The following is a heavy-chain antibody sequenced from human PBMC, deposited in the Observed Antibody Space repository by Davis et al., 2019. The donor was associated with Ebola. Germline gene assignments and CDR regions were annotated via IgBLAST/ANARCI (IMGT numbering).Heavy chain of an antibody. CDR2: ISGASETI. CDR1: GFTFSPYS. CDR3: ARGARLGLQGHYYYGMDV. Sequence: GGSLRLSCAASGFTFSPYSMSWVRQAPGKGLEWISYISGASETIYYADSVKGRFTISRDNAKNSLYLQMNSLRAEDTAVYYCARGARLGLQGHYYYGMDVWGQGTTVTVSS. J-gene: IGHJ6*02. V-gene: IGHV3-48*01. D-gene: IGHD6-25*01.